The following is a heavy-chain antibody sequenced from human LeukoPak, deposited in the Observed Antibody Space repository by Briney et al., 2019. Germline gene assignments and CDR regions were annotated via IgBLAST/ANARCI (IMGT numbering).Heavy chain of an antibody. CDR2: ISYDGSNK. CDR1: GFTFSSYG. V-gene: IGHV3-30*03. D-gene: IGHD3-9*01. CDR3: ARDHPPPYYDILTGYYGYYYYGMDV. Sequence: GGSLRLSCAASGFTFSSYGMHWVRQAPGKGLEWVAVISYDGSNKYYADSVKGRFTISRDNSKNTLYLQMNSLRAEDTAVYYCARDHPPPYYDILTGYYGYYYYGMDVWGQGTTVTVSS. J-gene: IGHJ6*02.